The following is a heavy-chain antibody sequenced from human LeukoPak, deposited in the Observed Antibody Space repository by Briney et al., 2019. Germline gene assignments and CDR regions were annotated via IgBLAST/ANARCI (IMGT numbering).Heavy chain of an antibody. J-gene: IGHJ4*02. Sequence: GGSLRLSCAASGFTFSSYSMNWVRQAPGKGLEWVSSISSSSSYIYYADSVKGRFTISRDNAKNSLYLQMNSLRAEDTAVYYCARTGYCTNGVCYEIDYWGQGTLVTVSS. CDR3: ARTGYCTNGVCYEIDY. V-gene: IGHV3-21*01. CDR2: ISSSSSYI. D-gene: IGHD2-8*01. CDR1: GFTFSSYS.